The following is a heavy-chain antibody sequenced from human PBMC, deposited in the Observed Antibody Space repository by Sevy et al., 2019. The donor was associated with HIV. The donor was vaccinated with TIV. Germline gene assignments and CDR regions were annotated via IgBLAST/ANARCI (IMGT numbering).Heavy chain of an antibody. Sequence: GGSLRLSCVASGFTFSDSWMTWVRQAPGKGLERIAFINEDGGRLGYVDSVRGRFTISRENTKNSLYLQMNSLRAEDTAVYLGARDRAYSALDYWGQGTLVTVSS. V-gene: IGHV3-7*01. CDR1: GFTFSDSW. D-gene: IGHD5-18*01. CDR2: INEDGGRL. CDR3: ARDRAYSALDY. J-gene: IGHJ4*02.